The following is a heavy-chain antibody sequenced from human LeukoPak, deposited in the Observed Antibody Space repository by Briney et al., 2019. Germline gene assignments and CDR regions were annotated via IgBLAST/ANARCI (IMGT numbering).Heavy chain of an antibody. V-gene: IGHV1-46*03. CDR1: GYTFTSYY. J-gene: IGHJ4*02. CDR3: ARDSRGECDYVWGSYRSPDY. CDR2: INPSGGST. Sequence: ASVKVSCKASGYTFTSYYMHWVRQAPGQGLEWMEIINPSGGSTSYAQKFQGRVTMTRDTSTSTVYMELSSLRSEDTAVYYCARDSRGECDYVWGSYRSPDYWGQGTLVTVSS. D-gene: IGHD3-16*02.